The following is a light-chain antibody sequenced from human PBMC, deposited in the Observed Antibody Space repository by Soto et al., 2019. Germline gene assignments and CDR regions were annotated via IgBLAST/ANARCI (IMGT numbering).Light chain of an antibody. CDR2: ENN. CDR3: GTWDSSLSAYV. J-gene: IGLJ1*01. CDR1: SPTLGNNY. Sequence: QPWLTQPPSVCAAPGQKGTISSSGSSPTLGNNYVSWYQQLPGTAPKLLIYENNKRPSGIPDRFSGSKSGTSATLGITGLQTGDEADYYCGTWDSSLSAYVFGTGTKVTVL. V-gene: IGLV1-51*02.